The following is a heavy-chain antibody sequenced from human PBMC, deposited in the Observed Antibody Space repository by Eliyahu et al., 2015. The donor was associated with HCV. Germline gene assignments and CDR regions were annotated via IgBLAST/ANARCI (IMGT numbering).Heavy chain of an antibody. Sequence: EVQLVESGGGLVKPGGSLRLSCAASGFTFSNAWMSWVRQAPGKGLEGVGRIKSKTDGGTTDYAAPVSXGRFTISRDDSKNTLYLQMNSLKTEDTAVYYCTTYDLAGWDWYWGQGTLVTVSS. J-gene: IGHJ4*02. V-gene: IGHV3-15*01. CDR2: IKSKTDGGTT. D-gene: IGHD1-26*01. CDR1: GFTFSNAW. CDR3: TTYDLAGWDWY.